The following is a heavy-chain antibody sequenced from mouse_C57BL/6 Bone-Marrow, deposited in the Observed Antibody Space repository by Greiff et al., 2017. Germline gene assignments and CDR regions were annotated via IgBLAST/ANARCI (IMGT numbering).Heavy chain of an antibody. CDR3: ARLDGSSSYYFDY. CDR1: GYTFTNYW. CDR2: IYPGGGYS. D-gene: IGHD1-1*01. J-gene: IGHJ2*01. Sequence: QVQLQQSGAELVRPGTSVKMSCKASGYTFTNYWIGWAKQRPGHGLEWIGDIYPGGGYSNYNEKFKGKATLTADKSSSTAYMQFSSLTSEDSAIYYCARLDGSSSYYFDYWGQGTTLTVSS. V-gene: IGHV1-63*01.